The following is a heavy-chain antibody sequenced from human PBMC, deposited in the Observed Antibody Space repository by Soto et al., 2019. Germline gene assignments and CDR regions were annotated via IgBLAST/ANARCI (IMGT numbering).Heavy chain of an antibody. J-gene: IGHJ5*01. D-gene: IGHD1-26*01. V-gene: IGHV4-59*01. CDR1: NVSIKSSY. Sequence: SETLSLTCSVSNVSIKSSYWNWIRQPPGRGLEWIGFVYYTGATKYNPSLKSRVTISVDTSKNEFSLKLTSVTSVDTAFYFCARDFAGRGPFDPWGPGTLVTVSS. CDR3: ARDFAGRGPFDP. CDR2: VYYTGAT.